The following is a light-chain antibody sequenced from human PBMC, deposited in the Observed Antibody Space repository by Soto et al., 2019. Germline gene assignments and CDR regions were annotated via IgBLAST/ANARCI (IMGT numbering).Light chain of an antibody. CDR1: QILNGGS. J-gene: IGKJ4*01. Sequence: EIVLTQSPGTLSLSPGDRAALSCRTTQILNGGSLAWYQVKPGQASRLLMYDSSIRAAGVPNRFSGSGSGTGFTLTISRLETEDFAVYYCQLYGSSPELTFGGGTKVEIK. V-gene: IGKV3-20*01. CDR2: DSS. CDR3: QLYGSSPELT.